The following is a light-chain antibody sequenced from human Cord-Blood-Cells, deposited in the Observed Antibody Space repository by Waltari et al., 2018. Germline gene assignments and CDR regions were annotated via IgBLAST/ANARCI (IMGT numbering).Light chain of an antibody. Sequence: SYELTQPPSVSVSPGQTASITCSGDKLGEKYACWYPQKPGQSPVLVIYQDSKRPSGIPERFSGSNSGNTATLTISGTQAMDEADYYCQAWDSSTYVFGTGTKVTVL. V-gene: IGLV3-1*01. J-gene: IGLJ1*01. CDR3: QAWDSSTYV. CDR2: QDS. CDR1: KLGEKY.